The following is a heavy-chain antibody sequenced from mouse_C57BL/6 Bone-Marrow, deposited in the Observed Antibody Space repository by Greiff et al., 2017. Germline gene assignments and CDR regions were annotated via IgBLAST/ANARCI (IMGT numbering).Heavy chain of an antibody. V-gene: IGHV5-15*04. Sequence: EVKLVESGGGLVQPGGSLKLSCAASGFTFSDYGMAWVRQAPRKGPEWVAFISNLAYSIYYADTVTGRFTISRENAKNTLYLEMSSLRSEDTAMYYCARYYYGSGGFDYWGQGTTLTVSS. CDR3: ARYYYGSGGFDY. D-gene: IGHD1-1*01. CDR2: ISNLAYSI. J-gene: IGHJ2*01. CDR1: GFTFSDYG.